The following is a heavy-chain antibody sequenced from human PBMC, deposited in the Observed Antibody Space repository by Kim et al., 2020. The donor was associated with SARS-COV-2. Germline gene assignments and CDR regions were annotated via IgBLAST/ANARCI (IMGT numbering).Heavy chain of an antibody. CDR1: GYTFTSYD. J-gene: IGHJ6*03. CDR2: MNPNSGNT. V-gene: IGHV1-8*01. D-gene: IGHD6-6*01. CDR3: ARGNGAARRIYQYNMDV. Sequence: ASVKVSCKASGYTFTSYDINWVRQATGQGLEWMGWMNPNSGNTGYAQKFQGRVTMTRKSSISTAYMELSSLRSEDTAVYYCARGNGAARRIYQYNMDVWGKGTTVTVSS.